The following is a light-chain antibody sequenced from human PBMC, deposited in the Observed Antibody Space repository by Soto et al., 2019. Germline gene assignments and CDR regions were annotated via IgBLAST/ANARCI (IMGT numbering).Light chain of an antibody. V-gene: IGLV2-14*01. Sequence: QSVLTQPASVSGSPGQSITISCTGTSSDVGGYDYVSWYQLHPGKAPKLMVFEVNNRPSGVSYRFSGSKSGNTASLTISGLQAEDEADYFSSPYSISTAYLFGTGTKLTVL. CDR2: EVN. CDR3: SPYSISTAYL. J-gene: IGLJ1*01. CDR1: SSDVGGYDY.